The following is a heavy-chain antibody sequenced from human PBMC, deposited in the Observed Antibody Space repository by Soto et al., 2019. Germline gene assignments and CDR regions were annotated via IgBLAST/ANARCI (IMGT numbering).Heavy chain of an antibody. J-gene: IGHJ6*01. CDR1: GGTFNSYG. V-gene: IGHV1-69*04. CDR3: ARKTPVAGSGCSHYYYSGMEV. D-gene: IGHD6-19*01. CDR2: IIPILGIA. Sequence: ASVKVSCKASGGTFNSYGISWVRQAPGQGLEWMGRIIPILGIANYAQKFQGRVTITADKSTSTAYMELSSLRSEDTAVYYCARKTPVAGSGCSHYYYSGMEVWGQGTTDPGSP.